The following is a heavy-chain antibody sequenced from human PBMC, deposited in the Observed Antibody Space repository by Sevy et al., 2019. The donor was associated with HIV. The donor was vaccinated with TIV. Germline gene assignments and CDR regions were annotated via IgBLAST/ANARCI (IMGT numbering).Heavy chain of an antibody. Sequence: ASVKASCKVSGYTLTELSIHWVRQAPGKGLDWLVTFDPEDGKTIYAQNFQGRVTMTEDTSTDTTYMELSSLRSEDTAVYYCASTRDYYDSSGYYFDYWGQGTLVTVSS. J-gene: IGHJ4*02. CDR3: ASTRDYYDSSGYYFDY. CDR2: FDPEDGKT. V-gene: IGHV1-24*01. D-gene: IGHD3-22*01. CDR1: GYTLTELS.